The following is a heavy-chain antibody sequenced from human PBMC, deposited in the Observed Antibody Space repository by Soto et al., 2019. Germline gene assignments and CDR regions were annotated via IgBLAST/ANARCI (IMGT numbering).Heavy chain of an antibody. J-gene: IGHJ1*01. CDR1: GYTFTSYG. CDR3: ARVAGPDIVLMVYAIN. D-gene: IGHD2-8*01. CDR2: ISAYNGNT. V-gene: IGHV1-18*01. Sequence: QVPLVQSGAEVKKPGSSVKVSCKASGYTFTSYGISWVRQAPGQGLEWMGWISAYNGNTNYAQKLQGRVTMTTDTATSTADMELRSLRSDDTAVYYCARVAGPDIVLMVYAINWGQGTLVTVSS.